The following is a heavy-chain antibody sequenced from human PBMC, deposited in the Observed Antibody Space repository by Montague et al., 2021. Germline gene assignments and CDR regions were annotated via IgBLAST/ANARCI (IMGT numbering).Heavy chain of an antibody. CDR2: ITYTGNT. Sequence: SETLSLTCIVSGGSISSSNYHWGWIRQPPGKGLEWIGSITYTGNTYYNPSLKSRVIMSVDTSRNQFSLKLTSVTAADTAVYYCARLDIVLIYWGFDYWGQGTLVTVSS. CDR3: ARLDIVLIYWGFDY. J-gene: IGHJ4*02. D-gene: IGHD2-8*01. CDR1: GGSISSSNYH. V-gene: IGHV4-39*01.